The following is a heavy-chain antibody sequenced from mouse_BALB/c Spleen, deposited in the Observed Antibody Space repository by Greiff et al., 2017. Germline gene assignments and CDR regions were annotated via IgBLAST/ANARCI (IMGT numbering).Heavy chain of an antibody. CDR1: GYSITSDYA. CDR2: ISYSGST. J-gene: IGHJ2*01. V-gene: IGHV3-2*02. Sequence: EVQLQQSGPGLVKPSQSLSLTCTVTGYSITSDYAWNWIRQFPGNKLEWMGYISYSGSTSYNPSLKSRISITRDTSKNQFFLQLNSVTTEDTATYYCARWLLRGYYFDYWGQGTTLTVSS. D-gene: IGHD2-3*01. CDR3: ARWLLRGYYFDY.